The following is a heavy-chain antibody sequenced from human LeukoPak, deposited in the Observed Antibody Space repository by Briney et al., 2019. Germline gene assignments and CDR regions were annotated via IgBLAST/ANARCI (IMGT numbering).Heavy chain of an antibody. Sequence: GGCLRPSWAASGFTLSSYVMNWVRQAPGKGREWVSTIGRSDDTYYADSLKGRFTISRDNFKNMLYLQMNSLRAEDTALYYCAKDLLGQLQPDYWGQGTLVTVSS. D-gene: IGHD1-1*01. V-gene: IGHV3-23*01. J-gene: IGHJ4*02. CDR3: AKDLLGQLQPDY. CDR1: GFTLSSYV. CDR2: IGRSDDT.